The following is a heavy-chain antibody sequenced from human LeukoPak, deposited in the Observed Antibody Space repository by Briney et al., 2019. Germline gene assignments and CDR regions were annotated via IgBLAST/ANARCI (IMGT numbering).Heavy chain of an antibody. CDR3: AREGRSSTSNYYFDY. CDR1: GGSISSGDYY. J-gene: IGHJ4*02. D-gene: IGHD2-2*01. Sequence: PSETLSLTCTVSGGSISSGDYYWSWIRQPPGKGLEWIGYIYYSGSTYYNPSLKSRVTISVDTSKNQFSLKLSSVTAADTAVYYCAREGRSSTSNYYFDYWGQGTLVTVSS. CDR2: IYYSGST. V-gene: IGHV4-30-4*01.